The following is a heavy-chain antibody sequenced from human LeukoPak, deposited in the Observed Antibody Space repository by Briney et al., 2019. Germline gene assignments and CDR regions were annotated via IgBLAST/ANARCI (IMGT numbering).Heavy chain of an antibody. CDR1: GYTFTSYG. J-gene: IGHJ6*01. CDR3: ARDEHPVTMIVVVLAQYYYYGMDV. Sequence: ASVTVSCKASGYTFTSYGISWVRQAPGQGLEWMGWISAYNGNTNYAQELQGRVTITTDTSTSTPYMELRSLRSEDTAVYYCARDEHPVTMIVVVLAQYYYYGMDVWGQGATVTVSS. CDR2: ISAYNGNT. D-gene: IGHD3-22*01. V-gene: IGHV1-18*01.